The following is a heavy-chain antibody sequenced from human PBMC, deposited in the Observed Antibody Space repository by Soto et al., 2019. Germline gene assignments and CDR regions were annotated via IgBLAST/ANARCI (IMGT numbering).Heavy chain of an antibody. J-gene: IGHJ4*02. CDR1: GFSFSIYA. CDR2: ISGSGGST. V-gene: IGHV3-23*01. CDR3: AKSGGYNYGYQETDY. D-gene: IGHD5-18*01. Sequence: PGGSLGLSCSASGFSFSIYAMHWVRQAPGKGLEWVSTISGSGGSTYYADSVKGRFTISRDNSKNTLYLQMNSLRAEDTAVYYCAKSGGYNYGYQETDYWGQGTLVXVSS.